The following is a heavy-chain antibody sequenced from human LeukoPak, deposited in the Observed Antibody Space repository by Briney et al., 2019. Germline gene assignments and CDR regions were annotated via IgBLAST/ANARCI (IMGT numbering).Heavy chain of an antibody. CDR3: ARDHHYYGSGSYLA. Sequence: GASVKVSCKASGYTFTGYYMHWVRQAPGQGLEWMGWINPNSGGTNYAQKFQGRVTMTRDTSISTAYMELSRLRSDDTAVYYCARDHHYYGSGSYLAWGQGTLVTVSS. J-gene: IGHJ5*02. D-gene: IGHD3-10*01. CDR1: GYTFTGYY. V-gene: IGHV1-2*02. CDR2: INPNSGGT.